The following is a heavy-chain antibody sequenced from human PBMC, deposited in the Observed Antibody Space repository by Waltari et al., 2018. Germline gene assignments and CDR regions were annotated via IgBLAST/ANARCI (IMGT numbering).Heavy chain of an antibody. J-gene: IGHJ6*02. D-gene: IGHD3-3*01. CDR3: ARGILGATANSYYHHGMDV. V-gene: IGHV4-31*03. CDR1: GDSIRSGGYY. Sequence: QVQLQESGPGLVKPSQTLSLTCSVSGDSIRSGGYYWHWIRQHPGKARGWVGFIYPSGSTSYNPSLKNRVTIESDTSKNEFSLRLTSMTAADTAVYYCARGILGATANSYYHHGMDVWGQGTAVTVSS. CDR2: IYPSGST.